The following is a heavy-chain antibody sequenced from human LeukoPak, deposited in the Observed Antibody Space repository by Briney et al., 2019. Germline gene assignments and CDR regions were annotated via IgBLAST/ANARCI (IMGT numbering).Heavy chain of an antibody. CDR3: MRGATDTTRWFDP. V-gene: IGHV3-74*01. CDR1: GFTFSSYW. D-gene: IGHD1-7*01. CDR2: INTDGSST. Sequence: GGSLRLSCAASGFTFSSYWMHWVRQGPGKGLVWVSRINTDGSSTNYADSVKGRFTISRDNAKNTLYLQMNGLRAEDTAAYYCMRGATDTTRWFDPWGQGTLVTVSS. J-gene: IGHJ5*02.